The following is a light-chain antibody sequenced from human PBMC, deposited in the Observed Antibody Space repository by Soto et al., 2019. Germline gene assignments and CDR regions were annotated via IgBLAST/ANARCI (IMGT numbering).Light chain of an antibody. Sequence: IQMSQCPSTVSDSXGDRAMICPRPKQSVSSFLAGYHQTPGKAPKVXXYDASSLESGVPSRFRGSGSATAFSPLISDLQPEDFATYHGQQYNTHSWTFGQGTKVEI. J-gene: IGKJ1*01. CDR2: DAS. CDR3: QQYNTHSWT. CDR1: QSVSSF. V-gene: IGKV1-5*01.